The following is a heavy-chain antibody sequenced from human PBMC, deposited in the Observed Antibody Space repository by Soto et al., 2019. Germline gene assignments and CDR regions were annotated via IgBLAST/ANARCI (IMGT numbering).Heavy chain of an antibody. CDR3: ARVSLAAAASDY. CDR2: IKQDGSET. J-gene: IGHJ4*02. Sequence: GGSLRLSCAASGFTFSTYWMDWVRQAPGKGLEWVANIKQDGSETYYVDSVKGRFTISRDNAKNSLYLQMNSLRADDTAVYYCARVSLAAAASDYWGQGTLVTVSS. CDR1: GFTFSTYW. V-gene: IGHV3-7*01. D-gene: IGHD6-13*01.